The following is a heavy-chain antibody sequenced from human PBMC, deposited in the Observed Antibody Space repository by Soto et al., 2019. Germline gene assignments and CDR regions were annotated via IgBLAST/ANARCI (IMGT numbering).Heavy chain of an antibody. V-gene: IGHV3-30*18. CDR3: AKDRVESGLGEIDY. CDR1: GFSFSNSG. D-gene: IGHD3-16*01. CDR2: ISYDGSKK. J-gene: IGHJ4*02. Sequence: GGSQRLSCAASGFSFSNSGMHWVRQAPGKGLEWVAIISYDGSKKYYADSVKGRFTISRDNSKNTLYLQMNSLRVEDTAVYYCAKDRVESGLGEIDYWGQGTLVTVPS.